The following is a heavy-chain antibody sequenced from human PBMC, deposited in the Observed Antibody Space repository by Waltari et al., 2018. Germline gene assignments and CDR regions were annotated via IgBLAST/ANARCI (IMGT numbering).Heavy chain of an antibody. CDR1: GFQVNDYG. CDR3: ARYLNWGLPRFDN. Sequence: EVQLAESGGAVVRPGGSLRLTCVASGFQVNDYGMSWVRRVPGKGLEWVSGITWNGGIISYSDSVKGRFTITRDNDKNSLSLQMTSLRVEDTALYYCARYLNWGLPRFDNWGQGTQVTVSS. D-gene: IGHD3-16*01. J-gene: IGHJ4*02. V-gene: IGHV3-20*04. CDR2: ITWNGGII.